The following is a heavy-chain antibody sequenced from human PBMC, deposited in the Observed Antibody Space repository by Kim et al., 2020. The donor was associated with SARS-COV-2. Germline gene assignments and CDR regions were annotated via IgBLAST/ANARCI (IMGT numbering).Heavy chain of an antibody. J-gene: IGHJ4*02. D-gene: IGHD1-26*01. CDR1: GGSISSSSYY. CDR2: IYYSGST. V-gene: IGHV4-39*01. CDR3: ARLSAARRLLYTVAVSGSYAFDY. Sequence: SETLSLTCTVSGGSISSSSYYWGWIRQPPGKGLEWIGSIYYSGSTYYNPSLKSRVTISVDTSKNQFSLKLSSVTAADTAVYYCARLSAARRLLYTVAVSGSYAFDYWGQGTLVTVSS.